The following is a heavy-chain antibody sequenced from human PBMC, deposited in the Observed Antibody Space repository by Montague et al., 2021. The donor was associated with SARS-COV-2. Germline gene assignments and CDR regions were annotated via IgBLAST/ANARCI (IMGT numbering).Heavy chain of an antibody. CDR3: TIEGHITTICSGCPRNWFDI. CDR2: ISTTGSP. CDR1: GDSISRNNLY. J-gene: IGHJ5*02. V-gene: IGHV4-61*02. D-gene: IGHD2-2*01. Sequence: TLSLTCTLSGDSISRNNLYWTWIRQPAGKGLEWIGRISTTGSPEYNPSLKSRVTLSLDTSKNQFSLRLSSVTAADTAMYYCTIEGHITTICSGCPRNWFDIWGQGTLVTVSS.